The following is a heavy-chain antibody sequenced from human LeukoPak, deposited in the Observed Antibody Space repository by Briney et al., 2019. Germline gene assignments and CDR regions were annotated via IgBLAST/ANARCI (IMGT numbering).Heavy chain of an antibody. CDR1: GYTFTSYG. Sequence: ASVKVSCKASGYTFTSYGISWVRQAPGQGLEWMGWISAYNGNTNYAQKLQGRVTMTTDTSTSTAYMELRSLRSDDTAVYYCARDRLAYYYGSGSYYNPPGDYWGQGTLVTVSS. V-gene: IGHV1-18*01. J-gene: IGHJ4*02. CDR2: ISAYNGNT. CDR3: ARDRLAYYYGSGSYYNPPGDY. D-gene: IGHD3-10*01.